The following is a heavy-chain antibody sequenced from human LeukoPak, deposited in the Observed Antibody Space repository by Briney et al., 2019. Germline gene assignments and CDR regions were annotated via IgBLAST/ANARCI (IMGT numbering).Heavy chain of an antibody. D-gene: IGHD3-10*01. CDR2: ISSSSSYM. J-gene: IGHJ6*03. CDR3: ARSGNYYYYYMDV. V-gene: IGHV3-21*01. CDR1: GFTFITYP. Sequence: GSLRLSSAASGFTFITYPMSWVRQAPGKGREWVSSISSSSSYMYYADSVKGRCTISRDNAKNSLYLQMNSLRAEDTAVYYCARSGNYYYYYMDVWGKGTTVTVSS.